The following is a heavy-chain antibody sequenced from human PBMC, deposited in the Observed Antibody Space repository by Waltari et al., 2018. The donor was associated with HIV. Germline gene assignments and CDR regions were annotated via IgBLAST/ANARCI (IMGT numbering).Heavy chain of an antibody. J-gene: IGHJ3*02. D-gene: IGHD3-16*02. V-gene: IGHV4-4*07. CDR1: GGSISSYY. CDR3: ARGLRLGELSLYKYAFDI. CDR2: IYTSGST. Sequence: QVQLEESGPGLVKPSETLSLTCTVSGGSISSYYWSWIRLPAGKGLEWIGRIYTSGSTNYNPSLKSLVTLSVDTSMNQFSLKLSSVTAADTAVYYCARGLRLGELSLYKYAFDIWGQGTMVTVSS.